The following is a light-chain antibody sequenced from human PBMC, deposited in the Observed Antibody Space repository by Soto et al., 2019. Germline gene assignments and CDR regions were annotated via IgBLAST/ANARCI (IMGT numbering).Light chain of an antibody. J-gene: IGLJ2*01. CDR2: EDN. V-gene: IGLV6-57*04. CDR3: QSYDSSNVV. Sequence: NFMLTQPHSVSESPGKTVTISCTRSSGSIASNYVQWYQQRPGSAPTTVIYEDNQRPSGVPERFSGSIDSSSNSASLTISGLKTEDEADYYCQSYDSSNVVFGGGTKLTVI. CDR1: SGSIASNY.